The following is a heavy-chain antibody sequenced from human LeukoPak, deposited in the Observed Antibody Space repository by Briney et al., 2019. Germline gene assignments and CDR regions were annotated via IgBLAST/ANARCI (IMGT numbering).Heavy chain of an antibody. Sequence: PSETLSLTCTVSGGSISNYYWSWIRQPPGKGLEWIGYIYYSGYTNYNPSLKSRVTISLDTSKNQFSLKLRSVTAADTAVYYCARHFSGAAAPLPFGYWGQGTLVTVSS. J-gene: IGHJ4*02. CDR1: GGSISNYY. CDR3: ARHFSGAAAPLPFGY. D-gene: IGHD6-13*01. V-gene: IGHV4-59*08. CDR2: IYYSGYT.